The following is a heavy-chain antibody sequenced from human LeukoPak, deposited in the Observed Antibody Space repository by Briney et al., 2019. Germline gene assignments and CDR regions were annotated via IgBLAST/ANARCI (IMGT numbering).Heavy chain of an antibody. D-gene: IGHD6-19*01. CDR3: ASLKAGEQWLVTDY. J-gene: IGHJ4*02. CDR1: GGSISSYY. Sequence: SETLSLTCTVSGGSISSYYWSWIRQPPGKGLEWIGYTYYSGSTNYNPSLKSRVTISVDTSKNQFSLKLSSVTAADTAVYYCASLKAGEQWLVTDYWGQGTLVTVSS. V-gene: IGHV4-59*01. CDR2: TYYSGST.